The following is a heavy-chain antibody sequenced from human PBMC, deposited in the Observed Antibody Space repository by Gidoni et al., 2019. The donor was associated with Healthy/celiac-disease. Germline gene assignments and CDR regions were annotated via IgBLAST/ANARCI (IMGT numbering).Heavy chain of an antibody. D-gene: IGHD3-9*01. J-gene: IGHJ4*02. CDR2: ISSSSSYI. CDR1: GFPFSSYS. Sequence: EVQLVESGGGLVTPGGSLRLSCAASGFPFSSYSMNWVRQAPGKGLEWVSSISSSSSYIYYADSVKGRFTISRDNAKNSLYLQMNSLRAEDTAVYYCAKGYYDILTGLDYWGQGTLVTVSS. CDR3: AKGYYDILTGLDY. V-gene: IGHV3-21*01.